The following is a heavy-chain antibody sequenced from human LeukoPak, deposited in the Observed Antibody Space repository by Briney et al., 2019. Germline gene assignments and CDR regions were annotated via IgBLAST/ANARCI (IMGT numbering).Heavy chain of an antibody. D-gene: IGHD3-10*01. Sequence: SETLSLTCTVSRGSISNYFWTWIRQPPGKALEWLGFIYIDGSTTYNPSLKRRVTISVDTSEKQISLNLRSVTAADTAVYYCARCPHYGSGRPWYFDLWGRGALVTVSS. CDR3: ARCPHYGSGRPWYFDL. CDR1: RGSISNYF. J-gene: IGHJ2*01. CDR2: IYIDGST. V-gene: IGHV4-59*01.